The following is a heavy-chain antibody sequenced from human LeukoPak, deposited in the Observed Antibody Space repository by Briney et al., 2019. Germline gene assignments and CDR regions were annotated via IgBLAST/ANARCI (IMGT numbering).Heavy chain of an antibody. CDR1: GGSISNGVYY. Sequence: SQTLSLTCTVSGGSISNGVYYWSWIRQHPGKGLEWIGYIYDSGTTYYNPALQSRVTISVDTSDNQFSLKLRSLTAADTAVYYCARGGDRRGFDYWGQGTLVTVSS. CDR3: ARGGDRRGFDY. D-gene: IGHD1-14*01. J-gene: IGHJ4*02. V-gene: IGHV4-31*03. CDR2: IYDSGTT.